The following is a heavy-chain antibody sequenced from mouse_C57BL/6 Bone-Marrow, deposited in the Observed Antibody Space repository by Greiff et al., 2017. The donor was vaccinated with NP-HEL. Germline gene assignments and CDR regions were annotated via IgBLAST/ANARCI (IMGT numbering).Heavy chain of an antibody. V-gene: IGHV2-4*01. D-gene: IGHD1-1*01. Sequence: QVQLKQSGPGLVQPSPCLSISCTASGFSLTSYGVHWVRQPPGKGLEWLGVIWSGGSTDYYAAFIYRLSISEDNSKSQVFFIMNSLQADDTAIYCCGNCYDSSPWFAYWGQGTLVTVSA. J-gene: IGHJ3*01. CDR3: GNCYDSSPWFAY. CDR2: IWSGGST. CDR1: GFSLTSYG.